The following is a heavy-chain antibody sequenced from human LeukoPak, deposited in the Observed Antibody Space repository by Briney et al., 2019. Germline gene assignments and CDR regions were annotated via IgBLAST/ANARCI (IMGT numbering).Heavy chain of an antibody. J-gene: IGHJ4*02. D-gene: IGHD5-12*01. Sequence: GASVKVSCKASGYTFTSYYMHWVRQAPGQGLEWMGWISAYNGNTNYAQKLQGRVTMTTDTSTSTAYMELRSLRSDDTAVYYCARVLAEWLPLSYFDYWGQGTLVTVSS. CDR3: ARVLAEWLPLSYFDY. CDR2: ISAYNGNT. CDR1: GYTFTSYY. V-gene: IGHV1-18*04.